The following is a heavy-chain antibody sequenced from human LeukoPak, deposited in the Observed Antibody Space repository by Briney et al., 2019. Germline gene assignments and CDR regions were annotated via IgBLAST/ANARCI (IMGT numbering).Heavy chain of an antibody. D-gene: IGHD6-13*01. CDR2: VSYRGDT. V-gene: IGHV4-59*01. CDR3: ARRYSSNWYDGFHI. J-gene: IGHJ3*02. CDR1: GGPISSYY. Sequence: SETLTLTCTVFGGPISSYYWSWIRQPPGKGLEWIGYVSYRGDTNYNPSLKSRVPISVDTSKNQISLKLTSVTAADTAVYYCARRYSSNWYDGFHIWGQGTMVTVSS.